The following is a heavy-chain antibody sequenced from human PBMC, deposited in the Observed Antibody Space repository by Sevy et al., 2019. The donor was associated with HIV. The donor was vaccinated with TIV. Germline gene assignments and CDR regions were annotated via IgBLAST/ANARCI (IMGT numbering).Heavy chain of an antibody. Sequence: TLSLTCTVSGGSITSIYWNWIRQPPGKGLEWIANIYYNGHINYNPSLKSRVTLSLDTSKNQFSLRLSSVTAADTAMYYCAGENAWGRGYSWGQGTLVTVSS. D-gene: IGHD1-26*01. CDR2: IYYNGHI. CDR1: GGSITSIY. J-gene: IGHJ4*02. V-gene: IGHV4-59*08. CDR3: AGENAWGRGYS.